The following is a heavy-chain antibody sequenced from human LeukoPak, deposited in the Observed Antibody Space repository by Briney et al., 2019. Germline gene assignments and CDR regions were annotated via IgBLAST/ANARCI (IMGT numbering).Heavy chain of an antibody. J-gene: IGHJ4*02. V-gene: IGHV3-53*01. CDR3: ARGGVAIQDLNYFDY. CDR2: IYSGGST. D-gene: IGHD2-21*01. Sequence: GGSLRLSCAASGFTVSSNYMSWVRQAPGKGLEWVSVIYSGGSTYYADSVKGRSTISRDNSKNTLYLQMNSLRAEDTAVYYCARGGVAIQDLNYFDYWGQGTLVTVSS. CDR1: GFTVSSNY.